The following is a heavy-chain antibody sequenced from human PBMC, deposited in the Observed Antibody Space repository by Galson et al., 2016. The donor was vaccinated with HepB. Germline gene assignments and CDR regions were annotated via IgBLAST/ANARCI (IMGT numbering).Heavy chain of an antibody. CDR3: ASWGYSSSRYSDY. CDR2: IYYSGST. Sequence: KGLEWIGYIYYSGSTYYNPSLRSRVTISADTSKNQFSLKLSSVTAADTAVYYCASWGYSSSRYSDYWGQGTLVTVSS. V-gene: IGHV4-31*02. D-gene: IGHD6-13*01. J-gene: IGHJ4*02.